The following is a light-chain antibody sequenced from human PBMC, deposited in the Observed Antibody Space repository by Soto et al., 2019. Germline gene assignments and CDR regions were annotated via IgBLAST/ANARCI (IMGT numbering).Light chain of an antibody. V-gene: IGKV1-39*01. CDR3: QQTFSPPYT. J-gene: IGKJ2*01. Sequence: DIQMTQSLSSLSASVGDTVTITCRASQSISNSLSWYQQKPGKAPKFLIYVASTLQRGVPSRFSGSGSVTDFPLTISSLQPEDVATYYFQQTFSPPYTFGQGTKLEIK. CDR2: VAS. CDR1: QSISNS.